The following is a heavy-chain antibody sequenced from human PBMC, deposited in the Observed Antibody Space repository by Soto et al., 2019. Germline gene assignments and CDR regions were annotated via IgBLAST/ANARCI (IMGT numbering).Heavy chain of an antibody. CDR3: AAEGVIAAPGGYYYYYGMDV. CDR1: GFTFTSSA. J-gene: IGHJ6*04. D-gene: IGHD6-13*01. CDR2: IVVGSGNT. V-gene: IGHV1-58*01. Sequence: ASVKVSCKASGFTFTSSAVQWVRQARGQRLEWIGWIVVGSGNTNYAQKFQERVTITRDMSTSTAYMELSSLRSEDTAVYYCAAEGVIAAPGGYYYYYGMDVWGKGTTVTVSS.